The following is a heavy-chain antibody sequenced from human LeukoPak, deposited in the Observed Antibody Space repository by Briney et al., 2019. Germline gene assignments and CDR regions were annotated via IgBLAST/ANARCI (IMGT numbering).Heavy chain of an antibody. CDR1: GFTFNGSA. CDR3: TRRHYGDYVVDN. CDR2: IRSKAHRYAT. V-gene: IGHV3-73*01. J-gene: IGHJ4*02. Sequence: PGGSLELSCATSGFTFNGSALHWVRQASGQGLEWVGRIRSKAHRYATAYAASVKGRFTVSRDDSKNMAYLQMNSLKTEDTAIYYCTRRHYGDYVVDNWGQGTLVTVSS. D-gene: IGHD4-17*01.